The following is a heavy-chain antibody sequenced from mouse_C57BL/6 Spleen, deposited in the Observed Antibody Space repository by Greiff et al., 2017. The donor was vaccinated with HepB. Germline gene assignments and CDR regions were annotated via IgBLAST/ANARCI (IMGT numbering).Heavy chain of an antibody. CDR3: ARHERGAYYGSTYYFDY. V-gene: IGHV1-62-2*01. CDR2: FYPGSGSI. D-gene: IGHD1-1*01. Sequence: VKLQQSGAELVKPGASVKLSCKASGYTFTEYTIHWVKQRSGQGLEWIGWFYPGSGSIKYNEKFKDKATLTADKSSSTVYMELSRLTSEDSAVYFCARHERGAYYGSTYYFDYWGQGTTLTVSS. CDR1: GYTFTEYT. J-gene: IGHJ2*01.